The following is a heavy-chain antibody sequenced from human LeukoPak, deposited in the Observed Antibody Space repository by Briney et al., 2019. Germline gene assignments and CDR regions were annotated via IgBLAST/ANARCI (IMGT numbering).Heavy chain of an antibody. V-gene: IGHV4-34*01. CDR3: AREDMVREGIYYFDY. Sequence: SETLCLTCAVYGGSFSGYYWSWIRQPPGKGLEWIGEINHSGSTNYNPSLKSRVTISVDTSKNQFSLKLSSVTAADTAVYYCAREDMVREGIYYFDYWGQGTLVTVSS. CDR2: INHSGST. J-gene: IGHJ4*02. CDR1: GGSFSGYY. D-gene: IGHD3-10*01.